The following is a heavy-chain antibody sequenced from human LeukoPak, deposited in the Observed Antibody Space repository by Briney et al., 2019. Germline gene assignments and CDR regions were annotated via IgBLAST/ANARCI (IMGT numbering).Heavy chain of an antibody. CDR3: ARGGPFWFGAAAGPNNWFDP. CDR2: IYYSGST. Sequence: SETLSLTCTVSGGSVSSSSYYWGWIRQPPGKGLEWIGSIYYSGSTYYNPSLKSRVTISVDTSKNQFSLKLSSVTAADTAVYYCARGGPFWFGAAAGPNNWFDPWGQGTLVTVSS. J-gene: IGHJ5*02. D-gene: IGHD6-13*01. CDR1: GGSVSSSSYY. V-gene: IGHV4-39*01.